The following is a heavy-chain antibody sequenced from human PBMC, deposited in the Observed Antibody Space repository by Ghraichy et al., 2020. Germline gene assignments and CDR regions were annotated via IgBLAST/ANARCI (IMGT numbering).Heavy chain of an antibody. V-gene: IGHV4-61*01. Sequence: SQTLSLTCIVSGGSVSSGSYYWSWIRQPPGKVLEWIGYIYDSGSTDYNPSLKSRVTIAADTSKNQFSLKLSSVTAADTAVYYCARGRIVGVTGYYFDNWGQGTLVTVSS. CDR3: ARGRIVGVTGYYFDN. CDR2: IYDSGST. D-gene: IGHD1-26*01. J-gene: IGHJ4*02. CDR1: GGSVSSGSYY.